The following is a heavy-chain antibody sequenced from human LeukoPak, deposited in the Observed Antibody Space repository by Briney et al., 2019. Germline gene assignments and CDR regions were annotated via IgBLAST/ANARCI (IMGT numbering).Heavy chain of an antibody. CDR2: IYHSGST. CDR1: GYAISSGYY. Sequence: SETLSLTCAVSGYAISSGYYWGWIRQPPRKGLEWIGSIYHSGSTYYNPSLKSRVTISVDTSKNQFSLKLSSVTAADTAVYYCARPGCSGGSCYSEDFDYWGRGTLVTVSS. D-gene: IGHD2-15*01. V-gene: IGHV4-38-2*01. CDR3: ARPGCSGGSCYSEDFDY. J-gene: IGHJ4*02.